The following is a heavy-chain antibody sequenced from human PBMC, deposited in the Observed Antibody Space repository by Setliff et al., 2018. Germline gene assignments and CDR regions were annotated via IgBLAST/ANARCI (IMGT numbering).Heavy chain of an antibody. CDR1: GFSLSTSGMC. J-gene: IGHJ4*02. CDR2: IDWDDDK. D-gene: IGHD3-3*01. V-gene: IGHV2-5*08. CDR3: ARCITIFGVVIPNAFDY. Sequence: SGPTLVNPTQTLTLTCTFSGFSLSTSGMCVSWIRQPPGKALEWLARIDWDDDKRYSPSLKSRLTITKDTSKNQVVLTMTNMDPVDTATYYCARCITIFGVVIPNAFDYWGQGTLVTVSS.